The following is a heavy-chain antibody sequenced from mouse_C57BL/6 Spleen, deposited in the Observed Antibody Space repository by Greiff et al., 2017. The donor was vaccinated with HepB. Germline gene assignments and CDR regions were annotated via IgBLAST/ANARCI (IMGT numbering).Heavy chain of an antibody. CDR2: IDPSDSYT. CDR3: ARGITTASSRAWFAY. V-gene: IGHV1-59*01. Sequence: QVQLQQPGAELVRPGPSVKLSCKASGYTFTSYWMHWVKQRPGQGLEWIGVIDPSDSYTNYNQKFKGKATLTVDTSSSTAYMQLSSLTSEDSAVYYCARGITTASSRAWFAYWGQGTLVTVSA. D-gene: IGHD1-2*01. CDR1: GYTFTSYW. J-gene: IGHJ3*01.